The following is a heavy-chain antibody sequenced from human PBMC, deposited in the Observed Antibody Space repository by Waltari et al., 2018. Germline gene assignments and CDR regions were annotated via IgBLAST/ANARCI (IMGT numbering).Heavy chain of an antibody. J-gene: IGHJ4*02. V-gene: IGHV1-2*02. CDR1: GYTSTDNY. CDR3: ARTGYKKPHYFDF. D-gene: IGHD5-12*01. Sequence: QAQLVQSGAEVKKPGASVKVSCKASGYTSTDNYLHWLRQAPGQGHEWMGWNDPRKGDATYARNFQDTFTMTRETSISTAYMDVSSLGSDGAAIYYCARTGYKKPHYFDFWGQGTLVTVSS. CDR2: NDPRKGDA.